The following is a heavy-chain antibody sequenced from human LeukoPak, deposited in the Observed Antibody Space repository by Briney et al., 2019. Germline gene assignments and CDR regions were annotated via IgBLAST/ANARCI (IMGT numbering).Heavy chain of an antibody. CDR2: IYHSGNT. D-gene: IGHD4-17*01. CDR3: ARAGYGDSDFDY. V-gene: IGHV4-38-2*02. CDR1: GYSISSSYY. Sequence: SETLSLTCTVSGYSISSSYYWGWIRQPPGKGLEWIGSIYHSGNTYYNPSLKSRVTISLDTSKNQFSLKLSSVTAADTAMYYCARAGYGDSDFDYWGQGTLVTVSP. J-gene: IGHJ4*02.